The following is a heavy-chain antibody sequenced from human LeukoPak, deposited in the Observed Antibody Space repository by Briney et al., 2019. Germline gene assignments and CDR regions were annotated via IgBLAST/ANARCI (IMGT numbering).Heavy chain of an antibody. D-gene: IGHD5-12*01. CDR3: ARGWLRSPYYYFYMDV. CDR2: IIPIFGTA. V-gene: IGHV1-69*05. Sequence: SVKVSCKASGGTFSSYAISWVRQAPGQGLEWMGGIIPIFGTANYAQKFQGRVTITTDESTSTAYMELSSLRSEDTAVYYCARGWLRSPYYYFYMDVWGKGTTITVSS. J-gene: IGHJ6*03. CDR1: GGTFSSYA.